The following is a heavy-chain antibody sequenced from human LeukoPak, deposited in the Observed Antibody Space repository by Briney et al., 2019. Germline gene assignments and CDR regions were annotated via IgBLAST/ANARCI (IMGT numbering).Heavy chain of an antibody. CDR1: GFTFSTYG. V-gene: IGHV3-20*04. J-gene: IGHJ4*02. Sequence: GGSLRLSCAASGFTFSTYGMHWVRQAPGKGLEWVSGINWNGGSTGYADSVKGRFTISRDNAKNSLYLQMNSLRAEDTALYYCSKAVPSVAGYYFDSWGQGTLVTVSS. CDR3: SKAVPSVAGYYFDS. CDR2: INWNGGST. D-gene: IGHD6-19*01.